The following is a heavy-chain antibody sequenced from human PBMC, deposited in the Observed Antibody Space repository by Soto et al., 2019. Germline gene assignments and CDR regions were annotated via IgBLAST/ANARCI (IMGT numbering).Heavy chain of an antibody. CDR1: GFTFSSYG. V-gene: IGHV3-33*01. CDR3: ARGSYGIDV. D-gene: IGHD3-10*01. CDR2: IWYDGSNK. J-gene: IGHJ6*02. Sequence: QVQLVESGGGVVKPGRSLRLSCAASGFTFSSYGMHWVRQAPGKGLEWVAVIWYDGSNKYYADSLKGRFTISRDNSKNTVYLQMNSRRAEDTAGYYCARGSYGIDVWGQGTTVTVSS.